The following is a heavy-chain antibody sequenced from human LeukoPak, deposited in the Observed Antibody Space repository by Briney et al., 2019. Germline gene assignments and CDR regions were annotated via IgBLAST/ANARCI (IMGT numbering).Heavy chain of an antibody. V-gene: IGHV3-30*18. CDR2: ISYDGSNK. Sequence: GGSLRLSCAASRFTFSSYGMPWVRQAPGKGLEWVAVISYDGSNKYYADSVKGRFTISRDNSKNTLYLQMNSLRAEDTAVYYCAKDWYFPTDYWGQGTLVTVSS. CDR3: AKDWYFPTDY. D-gene: IGHD3-9*01. J-gene: IGHJ4*02. CDR1: RFTFSSYG.